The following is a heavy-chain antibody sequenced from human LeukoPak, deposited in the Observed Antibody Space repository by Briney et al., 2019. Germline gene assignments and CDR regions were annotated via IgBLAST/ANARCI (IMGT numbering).Heavy chain of an antibody. CDR1: GGSISSSNW. J-gene: IGHJ5*02. Sequence: SETLSLTCAVSGGSISSSNWWSWVRQPPGKGLEWIGEIYHSGSTNYNPSLKSRVTISVDKSKNQFSLKLSSVTAADTAVYYCARDLGQLLWSNWFDPWGQGTLVTVSS. CDR2: IYHSGST. V-gene: IGHV4-4*02. CDR3: ARDLGQLLWSNWFDP. D-gene: IGHD2-2*01.